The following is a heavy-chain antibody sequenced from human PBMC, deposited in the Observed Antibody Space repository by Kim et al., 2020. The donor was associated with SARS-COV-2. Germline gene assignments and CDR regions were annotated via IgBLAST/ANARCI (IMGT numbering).Heavy chain of an antibody. Sequence: ASVKVSCKASGYTFTSYAMHWVRQAPGQRLEWMGWINAGNGNTKYSQKFQGRVTITRDTSASTAYMELSSLRSEDTAVYYCAREGYSSWGHYYYYGMDVWGQGTTVTVSS. D-gene: IGHD6-6*01. J-gene: IGHJ6*02. CDR1: GYTFTSYA. CDR3: AREGYSSWGHYYYYGMDV. CDR2: INAGNGNT. V-gene: IGHV1-3*01.